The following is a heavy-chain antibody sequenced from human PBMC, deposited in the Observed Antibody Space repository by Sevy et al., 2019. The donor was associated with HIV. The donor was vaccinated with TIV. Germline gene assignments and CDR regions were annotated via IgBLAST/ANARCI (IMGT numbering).Heavy chain of an antibody. CDR1: GFTFSSYE. D-gene: IGHD5-18*01. CDR3: ARVDTATAGYAFDI. Sequence: GGSLRLSCAASGFTFSSYEMNWVRQAPGKGLEWVSYISGSGSTIYYAHSVKGRFTISRDNAKNSLYLQRNSLRAEDTAVYYCARVDTATAGYAFDIWGQGTMVTVSS. V-gene: IGHV3-48*03. J-gene: IGHJ3*02. CDR2: ISGSGSTI.